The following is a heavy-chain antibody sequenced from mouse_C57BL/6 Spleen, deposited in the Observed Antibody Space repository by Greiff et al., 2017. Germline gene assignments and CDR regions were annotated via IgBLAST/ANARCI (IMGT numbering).Heavy chain of an antibody. CDR3: AVYYYGSSPDY. V-gene: IGHV1-22*01. CDR2: INPNNGGT. D-gene: IGHD1-1*01. CDR1: GYTFTDYN. J-gene: IGHJ2*01. Sequence: VHVKQSGPELVKPGASVKMSCKASGYTFTDYNMHWVKQSHGKSLEWIGYINPNNGGTSYNQKFKGKATLTVNKSSSTAYMELRSLTSEDSAVYYCAVYYYGSSPDYWGQGTTLTVSS.